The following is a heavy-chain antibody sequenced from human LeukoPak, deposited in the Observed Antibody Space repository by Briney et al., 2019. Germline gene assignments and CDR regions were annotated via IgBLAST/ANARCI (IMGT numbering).Heavy chain of an antibody. V-gene: IGHV3-23*01. J-gene: IGHJ4*02. Sequence: PGGSLRLSCVASGFVFSNYAMSWVRQAPGKGLEWVSAISITGGRTYYADSVKGRFTISRDNSKNTLFLQMVSLRVEDTAVYYCAKRSDSSGYQYYFDYWGQGTLVTVSS. D-gene: IGHD3-22*01. CDR3: AKRSDSSGYQYYFDY. CDR1: GFVFSNYA. CDR2: ISITGGRT.